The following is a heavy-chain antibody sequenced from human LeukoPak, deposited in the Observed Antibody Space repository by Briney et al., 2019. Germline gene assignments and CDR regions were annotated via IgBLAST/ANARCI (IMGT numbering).Heavy chain of an antibody. CDR1: GFTFSDYY. CDR3: ARVPTGEFEFDY. V-gene: IGHV3-11*05. Sequence: GGSLRLSCAASGFTFSDYYMSWIRQAPGKGLEWASYISSSSSYTNFAGSVKGRFTISRDNAKTSVYLQMNSLRAEDTAVYYCARVPTGEFEFDYWGQGTLVTVSS. J-gene: IGHJ4*02. CDR2: ISSSSSYT. D-gene: IGHD3-10*01.